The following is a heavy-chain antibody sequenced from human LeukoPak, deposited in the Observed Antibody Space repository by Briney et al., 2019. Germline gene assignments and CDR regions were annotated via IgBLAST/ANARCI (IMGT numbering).Heavy chain of an antibody. CDR1: GFSFISYA. V-gene: IGHV3-23*01. CDR2: ISGSGGST. Sequence: GGSLRLSYAASGFSFISYAMSWVRQAPGKGLEWVSAISGSGGSTYYADSVKGRFTISRDNSKNTLYLQMNSLRAEDTAVYYCAKGVSMVVAGIDYWGQGTLVTVSS. J-gene: IGHJ4*02. CDR3: AKGVSMVVAGIDY. D-gene: IGHD6-19*01.